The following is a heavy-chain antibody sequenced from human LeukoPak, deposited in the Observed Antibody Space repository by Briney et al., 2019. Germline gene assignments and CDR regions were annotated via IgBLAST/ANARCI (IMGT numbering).Heavy chain of an antibody. CDR1: GYTFTGYY. CDR3: ARAENIVVVPAAIFDP. CDR2: INPNSGGT. Sequence: GASVKVSCKASGYTFTGYYMHWVRQAPGQGLEWMGWINPNSGGTNYAQKFQRSVTMTRDTSISTAYMELSRLRSDDTAVYYCARAENIVVVPAAIFDPWGQGTLVTVSS. V-gene: IGHV1-2*02. J-gene: IGHJ5*02. D-gene: IGHD2-2*02.